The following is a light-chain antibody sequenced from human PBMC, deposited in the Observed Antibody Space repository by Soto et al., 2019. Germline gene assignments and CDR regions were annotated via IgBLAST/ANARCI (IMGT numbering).Light chain of an antibody. J-gene: IGKJ1*01. Sequence: EIVLTQSPGTLSLSPGERATLSCRASQTVSSSYLAWYQQKPGQAPRLLIYGASNRATGIPDRFGGSGSGADFTLTISRLEPEDFAVYFCQHYGSSRTFGQGTKVDI. CDR3: QHYGSSRT. CDR1: QTVSSSY. V-gene: IGKV3-20*01. CDR2: GAS.